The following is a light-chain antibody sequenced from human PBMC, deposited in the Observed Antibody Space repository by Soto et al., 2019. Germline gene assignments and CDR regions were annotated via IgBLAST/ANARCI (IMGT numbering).Light chain of an antibody. J-gene: IGKJ4*01. Sequence: DIQMTQSPSSLSASVGDRVTITCRASQTISSFLNWYQQKPGKAPKLLIYAASSLQSAVPSRFSGSGSGTDFTLTISSLQPEDFATYYCQQSYSAPRTFGGGTKVDIK. CDR1: QTISSF. CDR3: QQSYSAPRT. CDR2: AAS. V-gene: IGKV1-39*01.